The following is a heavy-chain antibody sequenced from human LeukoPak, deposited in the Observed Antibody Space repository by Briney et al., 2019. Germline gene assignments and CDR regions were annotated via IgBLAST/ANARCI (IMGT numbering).Heavy chain of an antibody. J-gene: IGHJ4*02. V-gene: IGHV4-34*01. Sequence: SETLSLTCAVYGGSFSGYYWSWIRQPPGKGLEWIGEINHSGSTNYNPSLKSRVTISVDTSKNRFSLKLSSVTAANTAVYYCARGKYNRGYSYGSFDYWGQGTLVTVSS. CDR1: GGSFSGYY. CDR2: INHSGST. D-gene: IGHD5-18*01. CDR3: ARGKYNRGYSYGSFDY.